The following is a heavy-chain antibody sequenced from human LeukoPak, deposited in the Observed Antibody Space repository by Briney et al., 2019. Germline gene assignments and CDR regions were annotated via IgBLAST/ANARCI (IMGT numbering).Heavy chain of an antibody. CDR2: INPSGGST. J-gene: IGHJ4*02. CDR1: GYTFTSYY. Sequence: ASVKVSCKASGYTFTSYYMHWVRQAPGQGLEWMGIINPSGGSTGYAQKFQGRVTMTRDTSTSTVYMELSSLRSEDTAVYYCARAQIVATIWRHYFDYWGQGTLVTVSS. CDR3: ARAQIVATIWRHYFDY. D-gene: IGHD5-12*01. V-gene: IGHV1-46*01.